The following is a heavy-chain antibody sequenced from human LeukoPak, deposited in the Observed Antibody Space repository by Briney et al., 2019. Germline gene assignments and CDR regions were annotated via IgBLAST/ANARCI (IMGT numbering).Heavy chain of an antibody. V-gene: IGHV3-30*02. CDR3: ASRRTYSDYYHYYGMDV. CDR1: GFTFSDYT. CDR2: IRYDGSIK. D-gene: IGHD4-17*01. Sequence: RGSLRLSCAASGFTFSDYTIHWVRQAPGKGLEWGAFIRYDGSIKNYADSVKGRFTISRDNSQSTLYLQMNSLRVEETAVYYCASRRTYSDYYHYYGMDVWGQGTTVTVSS. J-gene: IGHJ6*02.